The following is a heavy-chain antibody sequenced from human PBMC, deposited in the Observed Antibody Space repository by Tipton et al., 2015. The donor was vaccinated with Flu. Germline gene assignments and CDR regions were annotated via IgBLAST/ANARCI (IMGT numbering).Heavy chain of an antibody. Sequence: LSCYVSGGSISSHYWSWIRQPPGKGLEWIGYIYNSRSTNYNPSLKSRVTISVDTSKNQFSLKLSSVTAADTAVYYCARAGSYYCLDYWGQGTLVTVSS. CDR1: GGSISSHY. D-gene: IGHD1-26*01. V-gene: IGHV4-59*11. J-gene: IGHJ4*02. CDR2: IYNSRST. CDR3: ARAGSYYCLDY.